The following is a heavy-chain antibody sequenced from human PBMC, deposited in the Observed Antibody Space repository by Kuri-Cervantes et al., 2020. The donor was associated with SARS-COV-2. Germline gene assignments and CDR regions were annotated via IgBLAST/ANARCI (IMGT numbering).Heavy chain of an antibody. CDR1: GFTFSSYS. CDR2: ISSSSSYI. CDR3: ARDLMILTGYYSHYYYYYVMDV. D-gene: IGHD3-9*01. J-gene: IGHJ6*02. V-gene: IGHV3-21*01. Sequence: LPLTCAASGFTFSSYSMNWVRQAPGKGLEWVSSISSSSSYIYYADSVKGRFTSSRDNAKNSLYLQMISLRAEDTAVYYCARDLMILTGYYSHYYYYYVMDVWRQGTTVTVSS.